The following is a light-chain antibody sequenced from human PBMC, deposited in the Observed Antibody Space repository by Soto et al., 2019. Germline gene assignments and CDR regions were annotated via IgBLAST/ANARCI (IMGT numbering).Light chain of an antibody. J-gene: IGKJ2*01. CDR2: AAS. CDR1: QNINTY. Sequence: DIQMTQSPSSLSAFVGDRVTITCRASQNINTYLNWYQQRPGKAPKLLIYAASTLQGGVPSRFSGSGSGTDFTITISSLLPEDFVTYYWQQSFSSPRTFGQGTKLEL. V-gene: IGKV1-39*01. CDR3: QQSFSSPRT.